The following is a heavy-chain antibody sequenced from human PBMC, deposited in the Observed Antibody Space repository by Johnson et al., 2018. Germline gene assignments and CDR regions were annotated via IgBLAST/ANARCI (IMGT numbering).Heavy chain of an antibody. CDR1: GFTLTNSH. CDR2: INANGDTA. J-gene: IGHJ5*02. CDR3: AKELRARGRAGVFDP. Sequence: KPGASVKVSCKASGFTLTNSHMHWVRQAPGQGPEWMGLINANGDTATNEQRFQGRVTMTRDTSTNTVYMDLSSLRSGDTAMYYCAKELRARGRAGVFDPWGQGTLVTVSS. V-gene: IGHV1-46*01. D-gene: IGHD4/OR15-4a*01.